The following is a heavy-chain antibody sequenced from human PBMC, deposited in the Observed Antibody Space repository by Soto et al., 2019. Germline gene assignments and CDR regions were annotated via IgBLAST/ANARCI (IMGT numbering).Heavy chain of an antibody. J-gene: IGHJ6*02. V-gene: IGHV4-59*12. CDR3: AIATRSFMHG. CDR2: IYHSGST. CDR1: GDSISDYY. D-gene: IGHD3-16*01. Sequence: QVQLQESGPGLVKPSETLSLTCSVSGDSISDYYWSWIRQPPGKGLEWIGYIYHSGSTYYNPSLKSRVTISVDTSKNQFSLKLRSLTAADTAVYFCAIATRSFMHGWGQGTTVTVSS.